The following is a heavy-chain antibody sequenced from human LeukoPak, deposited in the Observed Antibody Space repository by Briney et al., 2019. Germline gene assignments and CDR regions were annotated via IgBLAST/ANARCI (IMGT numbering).Heavy chain of an antibody. Sequence: ASVKVSCKASGYTFTSYGISWVRQAPGQGLEWMGWISAYNGNTNYAQKLQGRVTMTTDTSTSTAYMELRSMRSDDTAVYYCERAGYSFHGDYLSNDYWGQGTLVTVSS. J-gene: IGHJ4*02. CDR3: ERAGYSFHGDYLSNDY. V-gene: IGHV1-18*01. CDR2: ISAYNGNT. CDR1: GYTFTSYG. D-gene: IGHD4-17*01.